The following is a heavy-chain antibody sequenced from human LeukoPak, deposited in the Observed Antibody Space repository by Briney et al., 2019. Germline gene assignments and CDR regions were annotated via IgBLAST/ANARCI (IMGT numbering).Heavy chain of an antibody. Sequence: SETLSLTCTVSGGSISSYYWSWIRQPPGKGLEWIGYIYYSGNTNYNPSLKSRVTISVDTSKNQIPLKLSSVTAADTAVYYCARHRTVTNNFDYWGQGTLVTVSS. J-gene: IGHJ4*02. CDR1: GGSISSYY. V-gene: IGHV4-59*08. D-gene: IGHD4-11*01. CDR3: ARHRTVTNNFDY. CDR2: IYYSGNT.